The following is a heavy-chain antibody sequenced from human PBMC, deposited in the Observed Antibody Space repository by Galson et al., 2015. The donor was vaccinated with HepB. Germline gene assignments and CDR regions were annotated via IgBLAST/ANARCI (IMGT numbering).Heavy chain of an antibody. CDR2: IYSDGSA. Sequence: SLRLSCAASGFTVSTYYMRWVRQAPGKGLEWVSVIYSDGSAHYADSVKGRFTISRDNSKNTLYLQMNNLRAEDTAIYHCATGPLWYHMDVWGKGTTVTVSS. V-gene: IGHV3-53*01. J-gene: IGHJ6*03. D-gene: IGHD2-21*01. CDR1: GFTVSTYY. CDR3: ATGPLWYHMDV.